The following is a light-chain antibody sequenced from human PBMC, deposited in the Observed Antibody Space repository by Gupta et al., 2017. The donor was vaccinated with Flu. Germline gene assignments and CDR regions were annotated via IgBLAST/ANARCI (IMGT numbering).Light chain of an antibody. CDR2: QDS. CDR3: QAWDSSTNCV. J-gene: IGLJ1*01. CDR1: KLGDEY. V-gene: IGLV3-1*01. Sequence: SGEKLGDEYFCWYQQKPGQSPVLVINQDSSRPSGIPERFSGSNSGNTATLTISGTQAMDEADYYCQAWDSSTNCVFGTGTKVTVL.